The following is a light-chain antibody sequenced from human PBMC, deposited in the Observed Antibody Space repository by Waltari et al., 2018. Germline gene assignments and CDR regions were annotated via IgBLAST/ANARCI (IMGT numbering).Light chain of an antibody. CDR3: QTGGHGTWV. CDR1: SGHSSNV. CDR2: VNSDGSH. V-gene: IGLV4-69*01. J-gene: IGLJ3*02. Sequence: QLVLTQSPSASASLGASVKLTCTLSSGHSSNVIAWLQQQPEKGPRYLMKVNSDGSHSKGDEIPVRLSGSTSGAERYLTISSVQPEDEADYYCQTGGHGTWVFGGGTKLTVL.